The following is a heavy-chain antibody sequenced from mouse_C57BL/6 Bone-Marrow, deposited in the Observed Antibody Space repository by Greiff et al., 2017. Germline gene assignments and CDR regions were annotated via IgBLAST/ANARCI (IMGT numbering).Heavy chain of an antibody. D-gene: IGHD1-1*01. J-gene: IGHJ2*01. CDR3: ARSPSDTNFDY. CDR1: GYAFSSSW. Sequence: QVQLQQSGPELVKPGASVKISCKASGYAFSSSWMNWVKQRPGKGLEWIGRIYPGAGDTNYNGKFKGKATLTADKSSSTAYMQLSSLTSEDSAVYFCARSPSDTNFDYWGQGTTLTVSS. CDR2: IYPGAGDT. V-gene: IGHV1-82*01.